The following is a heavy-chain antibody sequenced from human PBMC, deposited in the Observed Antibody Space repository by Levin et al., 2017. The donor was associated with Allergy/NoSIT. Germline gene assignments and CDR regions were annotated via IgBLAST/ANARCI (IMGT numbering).Heavy chain of an antibody. CDR3: AKEHDPYRGSSSWSMLN. J-gene: IGHJ4*02. CDR1: GFTFSSYG. Sequence: PGGSLRLSCAASGFTFSSYGMHWVRQAPGRGLEWVAVMSYDGSSKNYADSVKGRFTISRDNSKNTLYLAMNSLRAEDTAVYYCAKEHDPYRGSSSWSMLNWGQGTLVTVSS. D-gene: IGHD6-13*01. V-gene: IGHV3-30*18. CDR2: MSYDGSSK.